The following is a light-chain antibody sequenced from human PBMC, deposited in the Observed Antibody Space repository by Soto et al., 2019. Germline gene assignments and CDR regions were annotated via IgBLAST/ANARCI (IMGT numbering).Light chain of an antibody. V-gene: IGLV2-14*02. CDR2: EGS. CDR1: SSDIGGYIL. J-gene: IGLJ2*01. CDR3: SSYTRSTLL. Sequence: QSVLTQPASVSGSPGQSITISCTGTSSDIGGYILVSWYQQEPGKAPKLMIYEGSKRPSGVSNRFSGSKSGNTASLTISGLQAEDEANYYCSSYTRSTLLFGGGTKLTVL.